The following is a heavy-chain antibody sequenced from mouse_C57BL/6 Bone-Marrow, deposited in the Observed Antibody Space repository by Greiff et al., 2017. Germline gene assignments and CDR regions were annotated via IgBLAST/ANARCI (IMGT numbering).Heavy chain of an antibody. J-gene: IGHJ2*01. D-gene: IGHD2-4*01. V-gene: IGHV1-59*01. CDR1: GYTFTSYW. Sequence: QVQLQQPGAELVRPGTSVKLSCKASGYTFTSYWLHWVKQRPGQGLEWIGVIDPSDSYTNYNQTFKGKATLTVATSSSTAYMQLSSLTSEDSAVYYGARHYYDYDDFDYWGQGTTLTVSS. CDR3: ARHYYDYDDFDY. CDR2: IDPSDSYT.